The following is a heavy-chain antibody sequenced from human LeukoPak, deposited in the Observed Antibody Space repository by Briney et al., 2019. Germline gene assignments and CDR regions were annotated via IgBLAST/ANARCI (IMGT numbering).Heavy chain of an antibody. CDR1: GFPFSDVW. Sequence: GGSLRLSCAASGFPFSDVWMIWVRQAPGKGLEWVGRIKRKTDGGTADYAAPVKGRFTFSRDDSKNTLYLQMNSLKTEDTAVYYCTTDGYYYDSSGYDTISWGQGTLVTVSS. CDR2: IKRKTDGGTA. V-gene: IGHV3-15*01. D-gene: IGHD3-22*01. J-gene: IGHJ4*02. CDR3: TTDGYYYDSSGYDTIS.